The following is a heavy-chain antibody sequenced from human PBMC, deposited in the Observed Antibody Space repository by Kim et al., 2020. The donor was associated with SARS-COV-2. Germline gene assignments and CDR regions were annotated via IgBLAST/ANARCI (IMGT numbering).Heavy chain of an antibody. D-gene: IGHD2-15*01. CDR3: ASERGYCSGGSCYFDACDI. Sequence: GRFTISRDNAKNSLYLQMNSLRAEDTAVYYCASERGYCSGGSCYFDACDIWGQGTMVTVSS. V-gene: IGHV3-11*06. J-gene: IGHJ3*02.